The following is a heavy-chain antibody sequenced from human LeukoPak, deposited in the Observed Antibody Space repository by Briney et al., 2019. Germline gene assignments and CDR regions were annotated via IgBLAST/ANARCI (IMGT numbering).Heavy chain of an antibody. J-gene: IGHJ6*03. CDR2: MNPNSGNT. Sequence: ASVKVSCKASGYTFTSYDINWVRQATGQGLEWMGWMNPNSGNTGYAQKFQGRVTITRNTSISTACMELSSLRSEDTAVYYCARKINYYGSGSHNYYYYYYMDVWGKGTTVTVSS. V-gene: IGHV1-8*03. CDR1: GYTFTSYD. D-gene: IGHD3-10*01. CDR3: ARKINYYGSGSHNYYYYYYMDV.